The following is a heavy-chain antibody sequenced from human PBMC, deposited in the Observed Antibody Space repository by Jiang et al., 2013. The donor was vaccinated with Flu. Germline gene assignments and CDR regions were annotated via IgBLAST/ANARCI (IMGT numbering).Heavy chain of an antibody. D-gene: IGHD6-13*01. V-gene: IGHV3-30*18. CDR2: ISYDGSNK. Sequence: LESGGGLVQPGGSLRVSCAASGFTFSSYGMHWVRQAPGKGLEWVAVISYDGSNKYYADSVKGRFTISRDNSKNTLYLQMNSLRAEDTAVYYCANFYLQYSSSWSGDYWGQGTLVTVSS. CDR1: GFTFSSYG. J-gene: IGHJ4*02. CDR3: ANFYLQYSSSWSGDY.